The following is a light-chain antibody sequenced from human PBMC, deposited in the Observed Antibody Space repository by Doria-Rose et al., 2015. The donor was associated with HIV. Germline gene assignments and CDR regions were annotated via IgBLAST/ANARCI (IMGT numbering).Light chain of an antibody. CDR3: QQRSNWPPIFT. CDR1: QSVSSN. J-gene: IGKJ3*01. V-gene: IGKV3-11*01. CDR2: DTS. Sequence: SLSPGERATLSCRASQSVSSNLAWYQQKPGQAPRLLIYDTSNRATGIPARFSGSGSGTDFTLTISSLGPEDFAVYFCQQRSNWPPIFTFGPGTKVDI.